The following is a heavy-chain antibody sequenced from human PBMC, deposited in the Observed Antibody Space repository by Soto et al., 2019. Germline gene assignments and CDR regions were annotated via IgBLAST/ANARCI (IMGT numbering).Heavy chain of an antibody. CDR1: GYVITNGYH. CDR3: ASRDPGTSVDY. J-gene: IGHJ4*02. Sequence: SETLSLTCAVSGYVITNGYHWGWIRQPPGQGLEWIGEIYRTGSTNYNPSLKSRVTISLDKSENQFSLKVTSLTAADTAVYYCASRDPGTSVDYWGQGTLVTVSS. D-gene: IGHD1-7*01. V-gene: IGHV4-38-2*01. CDR2: IYRTGST.